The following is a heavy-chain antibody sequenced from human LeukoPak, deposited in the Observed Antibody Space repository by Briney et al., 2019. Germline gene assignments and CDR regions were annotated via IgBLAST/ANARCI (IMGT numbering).Heavy chain of an antibody. J-gene: IGHJ6*03. CDR3: ASNAGSPYYYYYMDV. CDR2: IYSGGST. Sequence: GGSLRLSCAASGFTFSSYGMHWVRQAPGKGLEWVSVIYSGGSTYYADSVKGRFTISRDNSKNTLYLQMNSLRAEDTAVYYCASNAGSPYYYYYMDVWGKGTTVTISS. D-gene: IGHD2-15*01. CDR1: GFTFSSYG. V-gene: IGHV3-NL1*01.